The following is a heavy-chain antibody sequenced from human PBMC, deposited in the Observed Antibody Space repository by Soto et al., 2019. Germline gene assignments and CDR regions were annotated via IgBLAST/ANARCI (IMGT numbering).Heavy chain of an antibody. V-gene: IGHV1-69*01. CDR2: IIPIFGTA. Sequence: QVQLVQSGAEVKKPGSSVKVSCKASGGTFSSYAISWVRQAPGQGLEWMGGIIPIFGTANYAQKFQGRVTITADESTSTGYMELSSLRSEDTAVYYCARESCIVGATCCGSGTEETDWGQGTLVTVSS. CDR1: GGTFSSYA. J-gene: IGHJ4*02. CDR3: ARESCIVGATCCGSGTEETD. D-gene: IGHD1-26*01.